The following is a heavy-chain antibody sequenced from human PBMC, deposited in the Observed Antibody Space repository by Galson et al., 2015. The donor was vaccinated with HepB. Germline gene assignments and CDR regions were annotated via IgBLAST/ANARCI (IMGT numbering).Heavy chain of an antibody. CDR1: GFTFSSYA. D-gene: IGHD2-21*02. CDR2: ISGSGGST. J-gene: IGHJ6*02. V-gene: IGHV3-23*01. CDR3: AKESGDDLPNYYYYGMDV. Sequence: SLRLSCAASGFTFSSYAMSWVRQAPGKGLEWVSAISGSGGSTYYADSVKGRFTISRDNSKNTLYLQMNSLRAEDTAVYYCAKESGDDLPNYYYYGMDVWGQGTTVTVSS.